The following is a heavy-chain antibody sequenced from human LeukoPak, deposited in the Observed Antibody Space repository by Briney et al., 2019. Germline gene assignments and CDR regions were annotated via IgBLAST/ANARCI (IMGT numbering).Heavy chain of an antibody. J-gene: IGHJ3*02. V-gene: IGHV3-33*01. CDR3: ARCGDSYGYSGYDYAFDI. CDR2: IWYDGSNK. Sequence: GGSLRLSCAASGFTFSSYGMHWVRQAPGKGLEWVAVIWYDGSNKYYADSVKGRFTISRDNSKNTLYLQMNSLRADDTAVYYCARCGDSYGYSGYDYAFDIWGQGTMVTVSS. D-gene: IGHD5-12*01. CDR1: GFTFSSYG.